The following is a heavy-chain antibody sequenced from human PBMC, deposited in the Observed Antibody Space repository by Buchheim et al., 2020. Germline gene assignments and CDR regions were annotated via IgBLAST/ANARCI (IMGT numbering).Heavy chain of an antibody. J-gene: IGHJ2*01. D-gene: IGHD2-2*01. Sequence: EVQLVESGGDLVQPGGSLRLSCAASGFTFSTFWMHWVRQVPGKGLVWVSRINPDGANTAYADSVKGRFTVSRDNAKNTLYLEMHSLRVEDTAVYYCAKEAPDALFQDGLSWYFDLWGRGTL. CDR1: GFTFSTFW. V-gene: IGHV3-74*01. CDR3: AKEAPDALFQDGLSWYFDL. CDR2: INPDGANT.